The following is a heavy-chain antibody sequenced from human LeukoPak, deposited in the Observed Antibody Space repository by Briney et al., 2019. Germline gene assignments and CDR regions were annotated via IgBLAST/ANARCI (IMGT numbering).Heavy chain of an antibody. D-gene: IGHD5-18*01. V-gene: IGHV3-30*03. CDR1: GFTFSNYG. J-gene: IGHJ4*02. CDR2: ISYDGSNK. CDR3: ATLSGDSHGYDY. Sequence: PGGSLRLSCAASGFTFSNYGMHWVRQAPGKGLEWVAVISYDGSNKYYADSVKGRFTISRDNSKNTLFLQLNSLRAEDTAVYYCATLSGDSHGYDYWGLGTLVTVSS.